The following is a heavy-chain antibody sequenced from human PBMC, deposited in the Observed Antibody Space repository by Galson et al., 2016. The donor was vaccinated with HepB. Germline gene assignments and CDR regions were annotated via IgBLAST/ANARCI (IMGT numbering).Heavy chain of an antibody. D-gene: IGHD3-3*01. Sequence: SLRLSCAASGFPFSTYGMSWVRQAPGKGLEWVSGISGSGGSTYYADSVQGRFTISRDNSKNTLFLQLNTLRADDTAAYYCGRGQGERQTIFDFWGQGALVSVSS. CDR2: ISGSGGST. CDR1: GFPFSTYG. CDR3: GRGQGERQTIFDF. V-gene: IGHV3-23*01. J-gene: IGHJ4*02.